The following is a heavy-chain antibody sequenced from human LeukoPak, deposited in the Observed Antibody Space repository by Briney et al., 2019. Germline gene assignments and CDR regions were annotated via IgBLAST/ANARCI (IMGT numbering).Heavy chain of an antibody. CDR3: VRDPDALDY. CDR1: GFTFSRYS. J-gene: IGHJ4*02. V-gene: IGHV3-48*02. Sequence: GGSLRLSCAASGFTFSRYSMNWVRQAPGKGLEWVSCIRGSGGTTYYADSVKGRFTISRDNAKNSLYLQLNSLRDEDTAVYYCVRDPDALDYWGQGTLVTVSS. CDR2: IRGSGGTT.